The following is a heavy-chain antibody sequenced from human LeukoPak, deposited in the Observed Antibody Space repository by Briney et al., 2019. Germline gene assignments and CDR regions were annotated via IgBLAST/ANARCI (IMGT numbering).Heavy chain of an antibody. CDR1: GFTFSSYS. V-gene: IGHV3-48*04. CDR3: ARDPGRVRGVLGFDY. J-gene: IGHJ4*02. Sequence: GGSLRLSCAASGFTFSSYSIHWVRQAPGRGLEWLSYISGSSSSIYYADSVKGRFTISRDNAKNSLYLQMNSLRAEDTAVYYCARDPGRVRGVLGFDYWGQGIPVTVSS. D-gene: IGHD3-10*01. CDR2: ISGSSSSI.